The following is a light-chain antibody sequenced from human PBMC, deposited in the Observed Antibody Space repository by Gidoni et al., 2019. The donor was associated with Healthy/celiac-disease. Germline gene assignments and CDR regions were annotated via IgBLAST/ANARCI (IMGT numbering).Light chain of an antibody. Sequence: QSVLTQPPSVSGAPGPSVTISCTGSSSNIGAGYDVHWYQQLPGTAPNLLIYGNSNRPSGVPDRFSGSKSGTSASLAITGLQAEDEADYYCQSYDSSLSGEGVFGGGTKLTVL. J-gene: IGLJ3*02. CDR1: SSNIGAGYD. CDR2: GNS. CDR3: QSYDSSLSGEGV. V-gene: IGLV1-40*01.